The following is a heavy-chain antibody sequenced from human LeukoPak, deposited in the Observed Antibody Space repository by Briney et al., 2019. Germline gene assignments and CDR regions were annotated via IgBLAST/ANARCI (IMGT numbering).Heavy chain of an antibody. CDR2: ISAYNGNT. CDR3: ARDGRQYYDFWSGYYDFDY. D-gene: IGHD3-3*01. J-gene: IGHJ4*02. Sequence: ASVKVSCKASGYTFTSYGISWARQAPGQGLEWMGWISAYNGNTNYAQKLQGRVTMTTDTSTSTAYMELRSLRSDDTAVYYCARDGRQYYDFWSGYYDFDYWGQGTLVTVSS. V-gene: IGHV1-18*01. CDR1: GYTFTSYG.